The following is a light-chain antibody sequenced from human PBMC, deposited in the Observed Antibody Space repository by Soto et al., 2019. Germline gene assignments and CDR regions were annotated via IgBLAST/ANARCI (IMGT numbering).Light chain of an antibody. CDR2: AAS. J-gene: IGKJ5*01. CDR1: QGIRND. CDR3: QQAKSFPIT. Sequence: ALEVTQSPSALSASVGDRVTITCRASQGIRNDLGWYQQKPGKAPKLLIYAASSLQSGVPSRFSGSGSGTDFTLTINSLQPEDFATYYCQQAKSFPITFGQGTRLEIK. V-gene: IGKV1-6*01.